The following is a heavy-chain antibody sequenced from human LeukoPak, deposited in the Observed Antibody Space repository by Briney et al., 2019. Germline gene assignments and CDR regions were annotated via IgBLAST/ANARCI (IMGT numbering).Heavy chain of an antibody. Sequence: ASVKVSCKASGGTFSSYAISWVRQAPGQGLEWMGWINPHSGGTHYAQKFQGRVTMTRDTSISTAYMELSSLRSDDTAVYFCAREIVATIGGAFDIWGQGTMVTVSS. CDR1: GGTFSSYA. CDR3: AREIVATIGGAFDI. J-gene: IGHJ3*02. D-gene: IGHD5-12*01. CDR2: INPHSGGT. V-gene: IGHV1-2*02.